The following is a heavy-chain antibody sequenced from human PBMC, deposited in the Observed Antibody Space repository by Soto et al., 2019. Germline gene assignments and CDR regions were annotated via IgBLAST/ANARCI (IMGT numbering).Heavy chain of an antibody. V-gene: IGHV3-33*01. CDR2: IRYDGSNK. J-gene: IGHJ6*02. Sequence: QVQLVESGGGVVQPRRSLRLSCAASGFTFSSYGMHWVRQAPGTGLEWVAVIRYDGSNKYYADSVKGRFTISRDNSKNPLYRQMSSLRAEDTDVYYCARARLGVATPDRGPFWGGSPDYYGMDVWGQGSTVTVSS. D-gene: IGHD3-3*01. CDR3: ARARLGVATPDRGPFWGGSPDYYGMDV. CDR1: GFTFSSYG.